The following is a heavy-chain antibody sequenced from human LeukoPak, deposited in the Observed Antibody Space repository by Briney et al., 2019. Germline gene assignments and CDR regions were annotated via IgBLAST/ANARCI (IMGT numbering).Heavy chain of an antibody. V-gene: IGHV5-51*01. J-gene: IGHJ4*02. D-gene: IGHD1/OR15-1a*01. CDR1: GYSFTTYW. CDR2: IFPGDSDT. Sequence: GESLKISCKGSGYSFTTYWIGWVRQMPGKGLEWMGIIFPGDSDTIYSPSFQGQVTISADKSINPAYLQWSSLKASDTAMYFCATSESQTKFDYWGQGTQVIVSS. CDR3: ATSESQTKFDY.